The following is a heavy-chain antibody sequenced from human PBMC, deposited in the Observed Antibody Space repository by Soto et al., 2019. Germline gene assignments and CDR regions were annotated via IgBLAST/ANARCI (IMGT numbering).Heavy chain of an antibody. CDR1: GYSFATSG. CDR2: IRAYNGNT. J-gene: IGHJ4*02. Sequence: QVKLVQSGTEVKKPGASIKVSFKASGYSFATSGMTWVRQAPGQGLEWVGLIRAYNGNTNYDQNLQDRVTMTTDTSTSTAYLELRNLRSDDTAVYYCARAGPYYDASGYANWGQGTLVTVSS. CDR3: ARAGPYYDASGYAN. V-gene: IGHV1-18*01. D-gene: IGHD3-22*01.